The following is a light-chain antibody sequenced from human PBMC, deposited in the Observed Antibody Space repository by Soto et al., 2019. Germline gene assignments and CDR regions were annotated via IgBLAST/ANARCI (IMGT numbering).Light chain of an antibody. Sequence: IQMTQSPCTVSAYVGDSVTITCRASQSITTWLAWYQQKPGKAPKLLIYEASTLQSGVPSRFSGSGSGTEFTLTISGLLPEDFAAYHCQQLYTLPFTFGQGTRLEIK. CDR2: EAS. V-gene: IGKV1-5*01. CDR1: QSITTW. J-gene: IGKJ5*01. CDR3: QQLYTLPFT.